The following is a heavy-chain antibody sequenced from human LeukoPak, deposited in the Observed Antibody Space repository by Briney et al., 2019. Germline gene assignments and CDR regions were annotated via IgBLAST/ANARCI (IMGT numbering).Heavy chain of an antibody. CDR1: GFTFSSYS. CDR2: ISSSSSYI. J-gene: IGHJ4*02. CDR3: ARHCPGLIGY. Sequence: GGSLRLSCAASGFTFSSYSMNWVRRAPGKGLEWVSSISSSSSYIYYADSVKGRFTISRDNAKNSLYLQMNSLRAEDTAVYYCARHCPGLIGYWGQRTLVTVSS. D-gene: IGHD2-21*01. V-gene: IGHV3-21*01.